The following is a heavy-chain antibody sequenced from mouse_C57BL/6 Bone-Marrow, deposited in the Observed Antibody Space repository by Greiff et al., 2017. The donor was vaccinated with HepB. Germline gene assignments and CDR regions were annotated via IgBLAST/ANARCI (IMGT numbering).Heavy chain of an antibody. CDR1: GFTFSSYT. V-gene: IGHV5-6-2*01. J-gene: IGHJ2*01. CDR3: ARRGFDY. CDR2: INSDGGST. Sequence: EVMLVESGGGLVKPGGSLKLSCAASGFTFSSYTMSWVRQTPEKRLELVAAINSDGGSTYYPDTMERRFIISRDNTKKTLYLQMSSLRSEDTALYYCARRGFDYWGQGTTLTVSS.